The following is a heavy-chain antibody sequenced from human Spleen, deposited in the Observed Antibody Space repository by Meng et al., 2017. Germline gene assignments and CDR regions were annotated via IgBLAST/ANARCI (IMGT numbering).Heavy chain of an antibody. CDR1: GWSFLAYY. D-gene: IGHD4-11*01. CDR2: INHSGST. V-gene: IGHV4-34*01. CDR3: ARGPTTMAHDFDY. Sequence: QVTLHQWAAGLLRPSETLSLPRVVPGWSFLAYYCSWIRQPPGKGLEWIGEINHSGSTNYNPSLESRATISVDTSQNNLSLKLSSVTAADSAVYYCARGPTTMAHDFDYWGQGTLVTVSS. J-gene: IGHJ4*02.